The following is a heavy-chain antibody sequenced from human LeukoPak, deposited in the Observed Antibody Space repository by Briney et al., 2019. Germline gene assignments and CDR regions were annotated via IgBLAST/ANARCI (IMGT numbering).Heavy chain of an antibody. D-gene: IGHD5-18*01. CDR3: AGDGGRGYSYGDYYYGMDV. J-gene: IGHJ6*02. Sequence: GASVKVSCKASGYTFTSYGISWVRQAPGQGLEWMGWISAYNGNTNYAQKLQGRVTMSTDTSTSTAYMELRSLRSDDTAVYYCAGDGGRGYSYGDYYYGMDVWGQGTTVTVSS. V-gene: IGHV1-18*01. CDR2: ISAYNGNT. CDR1: GYTFTSYG.